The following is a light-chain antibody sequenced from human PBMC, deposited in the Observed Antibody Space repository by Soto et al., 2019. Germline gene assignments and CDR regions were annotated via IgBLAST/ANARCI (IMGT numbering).Light chain of an antibody. Sequence: EIVLTQSPGTLSLSPGERVTLSCRASQAVSSTYLAWYQQKPGQAPRLLVYLASSRATGVPDRFSGSGSGKDFTLTISRLEPDESAVYYCQQYGSSPATFGQGTKLEIK. CDR1: QAVSSTY. V-gene: IGKV3-20*01. CDR3: QQYGSSPAT. J-gene: IGKJ2*01. CDR2: LAS.